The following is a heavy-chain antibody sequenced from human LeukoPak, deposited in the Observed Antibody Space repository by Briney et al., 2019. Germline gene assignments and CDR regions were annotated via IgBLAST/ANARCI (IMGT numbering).Heavy chain of an antibody. CDR3: ARSYYFDSSAYYHY. CDR1: GSSFTNYW. CDR2: IYPDDSDT. Sequence: GESLKISCKVSGSSFTNYWIGWVRQMPGKGLERVGVIYPDDSDTRYSPSFQGRVTMSVDTSISTAYLQWSSLKASDTAIYYCARSYYFDSSAYYHYWGQGTLVTVSS. D-gene: IGHD3-22*01. V-gene: IGHV5-51*01. J-gene: IGHJ4*02.